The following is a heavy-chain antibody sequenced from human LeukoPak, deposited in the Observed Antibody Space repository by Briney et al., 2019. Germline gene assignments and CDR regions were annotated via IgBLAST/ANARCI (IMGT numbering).Heavy chain of an antibody. CDR2: INPNSGGT. CDR3: ARDLPVAIPNDAFDI. CDR1: GYTFTSYA. V-gene: IGHV1-2*02. D-gene: IGHD2-2*01. Sequence: ASVKVSCKASGYTFTSYAMNWVRQAPGQGLEWMGWINPNSGGTNYAQKFQGRVTMTRDTSISTAYMELSRLRSDDTAVYYCARDLPVAIPNDAFDIWGQGTMVTVSS. J-gene: IGHJ3*02.